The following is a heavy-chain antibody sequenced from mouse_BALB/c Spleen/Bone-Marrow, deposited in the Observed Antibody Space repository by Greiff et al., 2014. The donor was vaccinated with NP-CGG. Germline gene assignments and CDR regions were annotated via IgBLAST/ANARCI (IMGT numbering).Heavy chain of an antibody. CDR2: INPSNGRT. CDR1: GYTFTSYW. Sequence: QVQLQQSGAELVKPGASVKLSCKASGYTFTSYWMHWVKQRPGQGLEWIGEINPSNGRTNYNEKFKSKATLTVDKSSSTAYMQLSSLTSEDSAVYYRARYLHYYGSSYGYFDVWGAGTTVTVSS. CDR3: ARYLHYYGSSYGYFDV. J-gene: IGHJ1*01. V-gene: IGHV1S81*02. D-gene: IGHD1-1*01.